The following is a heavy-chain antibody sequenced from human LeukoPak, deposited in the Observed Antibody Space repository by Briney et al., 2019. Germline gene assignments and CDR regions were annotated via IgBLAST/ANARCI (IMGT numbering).Heavy chain of an antibody. Sequence: NPSETLSLTCAVYGGSFSGYYWSWIRQPPGKGLEWIGEINQSGGTNHNPSLKSRVTISVDTSKNQFSLELSSVTAADTAVYYCARGPRRNIRVAASGWFDPGAREPWSPSPQ. D-gene: IGHD2-15*01. CDR1: GGSFSGYY. J-gene: IGHJ5*02. V-gene: IGHV4-34*01. CDR3: ARGPRRNIRVAASGWFDP. CDR2: INQSGGT.